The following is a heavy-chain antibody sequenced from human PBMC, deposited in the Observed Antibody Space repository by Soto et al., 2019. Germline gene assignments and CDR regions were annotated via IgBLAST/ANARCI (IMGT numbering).Heavy chain of an antibody. CDR3: ARDFTGWHPDGVDS. J-gene: IGHJ4*02. V-gene: IGHV1-18*01. Sequence: QVHLVQSGAEGKMPGASVKVSCKASGFTFPSYALTWVRQAPGRGLEWRGWISASNGNTNYARNFRGRATMTTDSFTSTVYMELGSLTSDDTAVYVCARDFTGWHPDGVDSWFQGTLVSVSA. D-gene: IGHD3-16*01. CDR1: GFTFPSYA. CDR2: ISASNGNT.